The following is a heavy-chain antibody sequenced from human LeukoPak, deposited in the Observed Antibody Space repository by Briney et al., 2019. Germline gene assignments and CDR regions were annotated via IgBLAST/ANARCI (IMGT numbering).Heavy chain of an antibody. Sequence: GGSLRLSCAASGFTVSSNYMSWVRQAPGKGLEWVSVIYSSGSTYYADSVKGRFTISRDNSKNTLYPQMNSLRAEDTAVYYCAGDSSGWYWNYYYYGMDVWGQGTTVTVSS. V-gene: IGHV3-53*01. D-gene: IGHD6-19*01. CDR1: GFTVSSNY. CDR3: AGDSSGWYWNYYYYGMDV. CDR2: IYSSGST. J-gene: IGHJ6*02.